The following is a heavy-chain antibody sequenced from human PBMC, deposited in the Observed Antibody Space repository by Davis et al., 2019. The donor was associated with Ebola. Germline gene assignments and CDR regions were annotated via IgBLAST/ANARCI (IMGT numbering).Heavy chain of an antibody. D-gene: IGHD1-1*01. Sequence: ASVKVSCKASGYTFTSYGITWVRQAPGQGLEWMGWINPHNGNTNYAQNVQGRGTMTTDTSTSTAYMEVGSLRSDDTAVYYCARAQFPTTSDHWGQGTLVTVSS. CDR3: ARAQFPTTSDH. J-gene: IGHJ4*02. V-gene: IGHV1-18*04. CDR1: GYTFTSYG. CDR2: INPHNGNT.